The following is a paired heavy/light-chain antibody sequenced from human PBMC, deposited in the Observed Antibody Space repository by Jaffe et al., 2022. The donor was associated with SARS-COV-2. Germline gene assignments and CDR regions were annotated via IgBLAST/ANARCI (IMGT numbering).Light chain of an antibody. CDR1: QSVLYSSNNKNY. J-gene: IGKJ1*01. CDR2: WAS. Sequence: DIVMTQSPDSLAVSLGERATINCKSSQSVLYSSNNKNYLAWYQQKPGQPPKLLIYWASTRESGVPDRFSGSGSGTDFTLTISSLQAEDVAVYYCQQYYSTPLGFGQGTKVEIK. V-gene: IGKV4-1*01. CDR3: QQYYSTPLG.
Heavy chain of an antibody. Sequence: QVQLVESGGGLVKPGGSLRLSCAASGFTFSDYYMSWIRQAPGKGLEWVSYISSSGSTIYYADSVKGRFTISRDNAKNSLYLQMNSLRAEDTAVYYCAGGTMVRGVMCAFDIWGQGTMVTVSS. CDR1: GFTFSDYY. V-gene: IGHV3-11*01. CDR3: AGGTMVRGVMCAFDI. CDR2: ISSSGSTI. J-gene: IGHJ3*02. D-gene: IGHD3-10*01.